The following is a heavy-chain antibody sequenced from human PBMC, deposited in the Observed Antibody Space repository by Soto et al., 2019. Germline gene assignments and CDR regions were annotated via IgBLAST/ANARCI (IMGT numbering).Heavy chain of an antibody. J-gene: IGHJ3*02. Sequence: PGGSLRLSCAASGFTFRSYGMHWVRQAPGKGLEWVAGISYDGSKKYYVDSVKGRFTISRDNSKNTLYLQMNSLRTEDTAVYYCAKGVGNGYYLSPDAFDIWGQGTMVTVSS. D-gene: IGHD3-22*01. CDR2: ISYDGSKK. V-gene: IGHV3-30*18. CDR3: AKGVGNGYYLSPDAFDI. CDR1: GFTFRSYG.